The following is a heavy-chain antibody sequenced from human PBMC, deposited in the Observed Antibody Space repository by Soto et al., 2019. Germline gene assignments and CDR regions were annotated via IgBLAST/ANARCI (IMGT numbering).Heavy chain of an antibody. Sequence: GGSLRLSCAASGFSFGSYALSWVRQAPGKGLEWVSTISGSDGKTFYADSVKGRFSISRDTSQSTLYLQMNSLRADDTAMYYCARWSYLDYWGQGNRVTGLL. CDR3: ARWSYLDY. J-gene: IGHJ4*02. V-gene: IGHV3-23*01. D-gene: IGHD3-3*01. CDR1: GFSFGSYA. CDR2: ISGSDGKT.